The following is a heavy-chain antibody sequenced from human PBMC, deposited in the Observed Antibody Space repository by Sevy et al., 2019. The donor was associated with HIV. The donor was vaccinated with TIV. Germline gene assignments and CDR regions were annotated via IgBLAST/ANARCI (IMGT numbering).Heavy chain of an antibody. CDR3: ATEYNNGYDY. D-gene: IGHD5-18*01. CDR1: GFSFSNYA. V-gene: IGHV3-33*01. J-gene: IGHJ4*02. Sequence: GGSLRLSCVASGFSFSNYAMHWVRQAPGKGGEWVAVIWNDGNDKSYADSVKGRFTISRDNAKNTLYLQMNSLRAEDTAIYYCATEYNNGYDYWGQGTMVTVSS. CDR2: IWNDGNDK.